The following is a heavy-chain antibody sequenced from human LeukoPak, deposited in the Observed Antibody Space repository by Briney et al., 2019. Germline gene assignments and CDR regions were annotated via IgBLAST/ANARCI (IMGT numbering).Heavy chain of an antibody. V-gene: IGHV4-59*11. CDR3: ARLFSRSSTGCWYFDV. CDR1: GGSISSHY. Sequence: SETLSLTCTVSGGSISSHYWSWIRQPPGKELEWIGYIYYGGSTNYNPSLKSRVTISVDTSKNQFSLKLSSVTAADTAVYYCARLFSRSSTGCWYFDVWGRGTLVTVSS. CDR2: IYYGGST. J-gene: IGHJ2*01. D-gene: IGHD6-6*01.